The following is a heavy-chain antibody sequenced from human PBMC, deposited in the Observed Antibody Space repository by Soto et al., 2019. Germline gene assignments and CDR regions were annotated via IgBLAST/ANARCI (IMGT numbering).Heavy chain of an antibody. J-gene: IGHJ4*02. D-gene: IGHD1-26*01. CDR1: GFSFSSYW. CDR2: IKQDGSEK. Sequence: GGSLRLSCAASGFSFSSYWMSWVRQAPGKGLERVANIKQDGSEKYYVDSVKGRFTISRANAKNSLYLQMNSLRAEDTAVYYCARVPLPGELTRFDYWGEGSLVTVSS. CDR3: ARVPLPGELTRFDY. V-gene: IGHV3-7*05.